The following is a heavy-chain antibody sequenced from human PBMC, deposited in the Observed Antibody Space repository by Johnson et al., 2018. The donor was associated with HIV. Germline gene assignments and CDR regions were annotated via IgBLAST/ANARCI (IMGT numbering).Heavy chain of an antibody. V-gene: IGHV3-30*18. D-gene: IGHD2-8*02. CDR1: GFTFSSYG. CDR3: AKDQYCTGGVCYSGAFDI. CDR2: ISYDGSNK. Sequence: QVQLMESGGGVVQPGRSLRLSCAASGFTFSSYGMHWVRQAPGKGLEWVAVISYDGSNKYYADSVKGRFTISRDNSKNTLYLQMNSLRAEDTAVYYCAKDQYCTGGVCYSGAFDIWGQGTMVTVSS. J-gene: IGHJ3*02.